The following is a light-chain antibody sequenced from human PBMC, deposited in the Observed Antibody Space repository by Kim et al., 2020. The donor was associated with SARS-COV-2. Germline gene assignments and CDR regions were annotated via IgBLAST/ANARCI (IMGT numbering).Light chain of an antibody. CDR2: KDS. CDR1: ALPKQY. V-gene: IGLV3-25*03. J-gene: IGLJ2*01. Sequence: VSPGQTARITCSGDALPKQYAYWYQQKPGQAPVLVIYKDSERPSGIPERFSGSSSGTTVTLTISGVQAEDEADYYCQSADSSHVVFGGGNQLTVL. CDR3: QSADSSHVV.